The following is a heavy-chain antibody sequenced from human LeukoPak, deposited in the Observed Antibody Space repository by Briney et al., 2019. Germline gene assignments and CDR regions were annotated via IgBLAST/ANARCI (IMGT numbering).Heavy chain of an antibody. CDR3: ARDEDTSALSEY. Sequence: PGGSLRLSCAGSGFSFSSNTMSWVRQAPGRGLEWVSAISNNGGRTGYADSVKGRFTISRDNSKSTLYLHMDSLRAEDTAVYYCARDEDTSALSEYWGQGTLVTVSS. D-gene: IGHD2/OR15-2a*01. CDR2: ISNNGGRT. V-gene: IGHV3-23*01. J-gene: IGHJ4*02. CDR1: GFSFSSNT.